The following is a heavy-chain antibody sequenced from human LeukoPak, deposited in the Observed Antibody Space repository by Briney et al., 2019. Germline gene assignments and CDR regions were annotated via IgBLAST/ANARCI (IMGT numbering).Heavy chain of an antibody. CDR3: ARFLRGATNALEI. V-gene: IGHV4-39*07. J-gene: IGHJ3*02. CDR2: IYYSGST. CDR1: GGSISSSSYY. Sequence: SETLSLTCTVSGGSISSSSYYWGWIRQPPGKGLEWIGSIYYSGSTNYNPSLKSRVTILVDTSKNQFSLKLSSVTAADTAVYYCARFLRGATNALEIWGQGTMVTVSS. D-gene: IGHD1-26*01.